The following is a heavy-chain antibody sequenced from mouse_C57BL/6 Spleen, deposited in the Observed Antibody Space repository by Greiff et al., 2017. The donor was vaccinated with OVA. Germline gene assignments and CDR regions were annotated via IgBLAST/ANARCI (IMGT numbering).Heavy chain of an antibody. D-gene: IGHD2-5*01. CDR1: GYTFTSYW. J-gene: IGHJ3*01. CDR3: ARGSNYTHWCAY. Sequence: QVQLQQPGAELVKPGASVKMSCKASGYTFTSYWITWVKQRPGQGLEWIGDIYPGSGSTNYNEKFKSKATLTVDTSSSTAYMQLSSLTSEDSAVDYCARGSNYTHWCAYWGQGTLVTVSA. CDR2: IYPGSGST. V-gene: IGHV1-55*01.